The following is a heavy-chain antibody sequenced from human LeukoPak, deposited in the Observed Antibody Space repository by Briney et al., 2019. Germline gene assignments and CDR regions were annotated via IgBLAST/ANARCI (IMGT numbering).Heavy chain of an antibody. CDR1: GFTFNTYW. Sequence: GGSLRLSCAASGFTFNTYWMHWVRQAPGKGLVWVSSINADGSSTSYADSMKGRFTISRDNAKNTLYLQMNSLRAEDTAVYYCARDRGSSGWTGILGYWGQGTLVTVSS. CDR2: INADGSST. D-gene: IGHD6-19*01. J-gene: IGHJ4*02. CDR3: ARDRGSSGWTGILGY. V-gene: IGHV3-74*01.